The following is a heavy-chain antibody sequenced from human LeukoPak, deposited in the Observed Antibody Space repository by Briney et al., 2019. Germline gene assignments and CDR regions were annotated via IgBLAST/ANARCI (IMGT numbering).Heavy chain of an antibody. J-gene: IGHJ4*02. Sequence: PSETLSLTGTVSGGAIRSYYWSWIRQSPGKGLELIGYIYYSGYTNYNPSLKSRLTISLDTSKNQFSLKLSSVTAADTAMYYCARGGFRACDYWGQGTLVTVSS. CDR3: ARGGFRACDY. V-gene: IGHV4-59*08. D-gene: IGHD3-16*01. CDR1: GGAIRSYY. CDR2: IYYSGYT.